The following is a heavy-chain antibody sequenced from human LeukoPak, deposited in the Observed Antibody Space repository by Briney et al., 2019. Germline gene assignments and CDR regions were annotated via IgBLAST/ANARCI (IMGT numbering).Heavy chain of an antibody. CDR1: GFTFSSYA. V-gene: IGHV3-23*01. D-gene: IGHD3-10*01. CDR3: AEGFRGAPRYHYLYGMDV. J-gene: IGHJ6*02. CDR2: ISGSGGST. Sequence: PGGSLRLSCAASGFTFSSYAMSWVRQAPGKGLEWVSGISGSGGSTYYADAVKGRFTISRDNSKNTLYLQMNSLRAEDPAVYYCAEGFRGAPRYHYLYGMDVWGQGTTVTVSS.